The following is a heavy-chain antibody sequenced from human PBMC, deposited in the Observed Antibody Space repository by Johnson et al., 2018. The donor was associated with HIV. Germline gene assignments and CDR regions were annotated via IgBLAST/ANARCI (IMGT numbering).Heavy chain of an antibody. CDR2: INSDGSST. CDR1: GSTFSSYW. Sequence: EVQLVESGGGFGHPGGSLSLSCAALGSTFSSYWMHWVRQAPGKGLVWVSRINSDGSSTSYADSVKGRFTISRDNAKNSLYLQMNSLRAEDTALYYCARVDSSGYYPWAFDIWGQGKMVTVSS. J-gene: IGHJ3*02. CDR3: ARVDSSGYYPWAFDI. V-gene: IGHV3-74*01. D-gene: IGHD3-22*01.